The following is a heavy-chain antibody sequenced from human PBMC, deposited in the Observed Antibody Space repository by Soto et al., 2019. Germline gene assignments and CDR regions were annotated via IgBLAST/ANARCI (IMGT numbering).Heavy chain of an antibody. CDR1: GFTFRKYA. CDR2: ISGSGGTI. Sequence: GGSLRLSCAASGFTFRKYAMSWVRQVPGKGLEWVSIISGSGGTIYYADSVKGRFTISRDNSRNTLYLQMNSLRAEDTAIYYCAKYQPMTQPRPYFDYWGQGTLVTVSS. D-gene: IGHD3-22*01. V-gene: IGHV3-23*01. CDR3: AKYQPMTQPRPYFDY. J-gene: IGHJ4*02.